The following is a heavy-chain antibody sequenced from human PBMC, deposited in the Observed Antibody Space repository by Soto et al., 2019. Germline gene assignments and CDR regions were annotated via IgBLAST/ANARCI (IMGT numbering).Heavy chain of an antibody. CDR2: ISYDGSNK. CDR1: GFTFSSYP. J-gene: IGHJ4*02. D-gene: IGHD3-16*02. V-gene: IGHV3-30-3*01. CDR3: ARVGWGSYRYMGY. Sequence: QVQLVESGGGVVQPGRSLRLSCAASGFTFSSYPMHWVRQAPGKGLEWVAVISYDGSNKYYADSVKGRFTISRDNSKNTMYLQVNSLRAEDTAVYYCARVGWGSYRYMGYWGQGTLVTVSS.